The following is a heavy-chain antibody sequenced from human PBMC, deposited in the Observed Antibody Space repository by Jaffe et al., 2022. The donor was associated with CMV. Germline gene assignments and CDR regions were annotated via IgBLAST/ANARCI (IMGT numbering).Heavy chain of an antibody. CDR3: LGSGSSSS. CDR1: GFTLRGNH. Sequence: EVQLVESGGGLVKPGGSLRLTCAASGFTLRGNHMTWVRQVPGKGLEWISFTNGGTNKISYADSVKGRFTMSRDNAKNSAYLQMNSLRDEDTALYYCLGSGSSSSWGQGTPVTVSS. CDR2: TNGGTNKI. J-gene: IGHJ4*02. V-gene: IGHV3-21*01. D-gene: IGHD3-3*01.